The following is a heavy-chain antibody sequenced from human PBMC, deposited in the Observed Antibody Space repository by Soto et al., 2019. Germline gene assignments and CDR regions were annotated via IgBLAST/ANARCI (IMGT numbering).Heavy chain of an antibody. CDR1: GFSLSTSGMC. V-gene: IGHV2-70*01. D-gene: IGHD1-26*01. J-gene: IGHJ6*02. Sequence: SGPTLVNPTQTLTLTCTFSGFSLSTSGMCVSWIRQPPGKALGWLALIDWDDDKYYSTSLKTRLTISKDTSKNQVVLTMTNMDPVDTATYYCARSEATYSNPHGMDVWGQGTTVTVS. CDR2: IDWDDDK. CDR3: ARSEATYSNPHGMDV.